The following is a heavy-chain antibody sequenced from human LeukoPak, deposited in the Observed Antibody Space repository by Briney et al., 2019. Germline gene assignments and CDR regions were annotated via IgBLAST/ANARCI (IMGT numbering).Heavy chain of an antibody. D-gene: IGHD4-17*01. CDR3: ARDDYGAPCNY. CDR2: ISAYNGNT. V-gene: IGHV1-18*01. J-gene: IGHJ4*02. Sequence: VASVKVSCKSSGSTFTSYGISWVRQAPGQGLEWMGWISAYNGNTNYAQKLQGRVTMTTDTSTSTAYMELKSLRSDDTAVYYCARDDYGAPCNYWGQGTLVTVSS. CDR1: GSTFTSYG.